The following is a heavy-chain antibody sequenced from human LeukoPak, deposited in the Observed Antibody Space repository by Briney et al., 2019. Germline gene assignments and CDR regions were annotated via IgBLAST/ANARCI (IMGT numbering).Heavy chain of an antibody. CDR1: GFTFSSYA. CDR2: IWHDGSNK. J-gene: IGHJ6*02. D-gene: IGHD6-19*01. V-gene: IGHV3-33*01. CDR3: ARERVTGTSYYYYYGMDV. Sequence: PGGSLRLSCAASGFTFSSYAMHWVRQASGKGLEWVAVIWHDGSNKYYAASVKGRFAVSRDNSKNTLYLQINSLRAEDTAVYYCARERVTGTSYYYYYGMDVWGQGTTVTASS.